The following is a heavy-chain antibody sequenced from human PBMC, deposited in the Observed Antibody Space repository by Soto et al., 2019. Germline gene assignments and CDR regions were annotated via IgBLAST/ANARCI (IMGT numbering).Heavy chain of an antibody. CDR2: IKEDGREM. D-gene: IGHD6-13*01. V-gene: IGHV3-7*03. CDR1: GVNFRSYW. CDR3: ARGTPTPGIDY. Sequence: GGPLRLWCAGAGVNFRSYWMNWVRQAPGKGLEWVANIKEDGREMYYVDSVKGRFTVSRDNAENSLYLQMNSLRVEDTAVYYCARGTPTPGIDYWGLGTLVTVSS. J-gene: IGHJ4*02.